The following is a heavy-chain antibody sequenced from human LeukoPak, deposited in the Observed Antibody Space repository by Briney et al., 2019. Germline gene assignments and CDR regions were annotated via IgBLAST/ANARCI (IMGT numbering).Heavy chain of an antibody. Sequence: SETLSLTCTVSGGSISPYYWSWIRQPPGKGLEWIGYIYYSGSTSYNPSLKSRVTMSVDTSKNQFSLKVRSVTAADTAFYYCARGRRRLDYWGQGILVTVSS. CDR1: GGSISPYY. CDR3: ARGRRRLDY. J-gene: IGHJ4*02. V-gene: IGHV4-59*01. D-gene: IGHD1-1*01. CDR2: IYYSGST.